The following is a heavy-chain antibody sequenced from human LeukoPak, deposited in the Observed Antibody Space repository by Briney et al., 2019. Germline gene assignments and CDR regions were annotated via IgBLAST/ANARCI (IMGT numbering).Heavy chain of an antibody. V-gene: IGHV1-69*13. CDR2: IIPIFGTA. CDR3: ARGPNEGSDWFDP. J-gene: IGHJ5*02. CDR1: GGTFSSYA. Sequence: ASVKVSCKASGGTFSSYAISWVRQAPGQGLEWMGGIIPIFGTANYAQKFQGRVTITADESTSTAYMELSSLRSEDTAVYYCARGPNEGSDWFDPWGQGTLVTVSS.